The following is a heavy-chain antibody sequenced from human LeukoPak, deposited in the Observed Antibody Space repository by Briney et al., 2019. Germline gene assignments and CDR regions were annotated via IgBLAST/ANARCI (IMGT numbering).Heavy chain of an antibody. V-gene: IGHV3-9*01. Sequence: GGSLRLSCAASGFTFDDYAMHWVRHAPGKGLEWVSGISWNSGSIGYADSVKGRFTISRDNAKNSLYLQMNSLGAEDTALYYCAKDLGYCSSTSCYIFDYWGQGTLVTVSS. CDR2: ISWNSGSI. CDR1: GFTFDDYA. CDR3: AKDLGYCSSTSCYIFDY. D-gene: IGHD2-2*02. J-gene: IGHJ4*02.